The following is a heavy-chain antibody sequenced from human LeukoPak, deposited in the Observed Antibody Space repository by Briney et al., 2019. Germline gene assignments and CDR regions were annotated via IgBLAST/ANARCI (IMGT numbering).Heavy chain of an antibody. CDR3: ATRQGAYYHYGMDV. V-gene: IGHV1-24*01. D-gene: IGHD3-16*01. J-gene: IGHJ6*02. CDR2: FDPEDGET. CDR1: GYTLTELS. Sequence: ASVKVSCKVSGYTLTELSMHWVRQAPGKGLEWMGGFDPEDGETIYAQKFQGRVTMTEDTSTDTAYMELSSLRSEDTAVYYCATRQGAYYHYGMDVWGQGTTVTVSS.